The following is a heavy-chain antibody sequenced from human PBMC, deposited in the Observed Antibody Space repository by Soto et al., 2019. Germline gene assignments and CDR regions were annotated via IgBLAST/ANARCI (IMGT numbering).Heavy chain of an antibody. CDR1: GASFSGYS. J-gene: IGHJ4*02. CDR3: ARVGANPSDY. D-gene: IGHD1-26*01. V-gene: IGHV4-34*01. Sequence: SETLSLTCAVHGASFSGYSWSWIRQPPGKGLEWIGDIEHSGSTNYNSSLRSRVTISLDTSKNHFSLKLNSVTAADTAVYYCARVGANPSDYWGQGTLVNVSS. CDR2: IEHSGST.